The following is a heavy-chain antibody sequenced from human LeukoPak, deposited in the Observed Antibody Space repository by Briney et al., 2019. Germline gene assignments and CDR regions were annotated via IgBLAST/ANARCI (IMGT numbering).Heavy chain of an antibody. V-gene: IGHV4-34*01. J-gene: IGHJ4*02. Sequence: PSETLSLTCAVYGGSFSGYYWSWIRQPPGKGLEWIGEINHSGSTNYNPPLKSRVTISVDTSKNQFSLKLSSVTAADTAVYYCARGARGDYYFDYWGQGTLVTVSS. D-gene: IGHD3-10*01. CDR2: INHSGST. CDR1: GGSFSGYY. CDR3: ARGARGDYYFDY.